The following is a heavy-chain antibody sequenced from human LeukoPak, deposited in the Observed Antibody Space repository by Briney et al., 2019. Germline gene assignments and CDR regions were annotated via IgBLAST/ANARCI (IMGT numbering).Heavy chain of an antibody. CDR3: ARGVTMVRGVICDY. V-gene: IGHV3-66*01. D-gene: IGHD3-10*01. J-gene: IGHJ4*02. CDR1: GLTVSSNY. Sequence: PGGSLRLSCAASGLTVSSNYMSWVRQAPGKGLEWVSVIYSGGSTYYADSVKGRFTISRDNSKNTPYLQMNSLRAEDTAVYYCARGVTMVRGVICDYWGQGTLVTVSS. CDR2: IYSGGST.